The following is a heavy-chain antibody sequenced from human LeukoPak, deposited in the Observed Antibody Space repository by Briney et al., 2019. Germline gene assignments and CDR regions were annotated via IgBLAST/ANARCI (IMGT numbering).Heavy chain of an antibody. D-gene: IGHD5-18*01. Sequence: GGSLRLSCAASGFTFSSYSMNWVRQAPGKGLEWVSSISSSSSYIYYADSVKGRFTISRDNAKNSLYLQMNSLRAEDTAVYHCARGGRGYSYPFDYRGQGTLVTVSS. CDR3: ARGGRGYSYPFDY. CDR2: ISSSSSYI. CDR1: GFTFSSYS. J-gene: IGHJ4*02. V-gene: IGHV3-21*01.